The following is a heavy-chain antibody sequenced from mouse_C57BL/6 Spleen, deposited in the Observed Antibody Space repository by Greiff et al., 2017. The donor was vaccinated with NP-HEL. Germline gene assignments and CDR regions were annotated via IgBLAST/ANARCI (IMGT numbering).Heavy chain of an antibody. Sequence: VQLQQSGAELVRPGTSVKMSCKASGYTFTNYWIGWAKQRPGHGLEWIGDVYPGGGYTNYNEKFKGKATLTADKSSSTAYMQFSSLTSEDSAIYYCARGYDYDGGFAYWGQGTLVTVSA. D-gene: IGHD2-4*01. CDR1: GYTFTNYW. V-gene: IGHV1-63*01. CDR3: ARGYDYDGGFAY. CDR2: VYPGGGYT. J-gene: IGHJ3*01.